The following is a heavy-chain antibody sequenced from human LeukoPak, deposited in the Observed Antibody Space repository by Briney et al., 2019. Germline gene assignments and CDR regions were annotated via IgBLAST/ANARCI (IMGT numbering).Heavy chain of an antibody. J-gene: IGHJ2*01. V-gene: IGHV3-11*03. CDR2: ISSSSNYI. CDR3: ARWKSSSWYFDL. Sequence: LSLTCTVSGGSISSYYWSWIRQSPGKGLEWVSYISSSSNYINYADSVKGRFTISRDNAKNSLYLQMNSLRAEDTAVYYCARWKSSSWYFDLWGRGTLVTVSS. D-gene: IGHD6-13*01. CDR1: GGSISSYY.